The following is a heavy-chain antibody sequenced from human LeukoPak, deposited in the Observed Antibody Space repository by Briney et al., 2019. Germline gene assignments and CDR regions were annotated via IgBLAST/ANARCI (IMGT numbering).Heavy chain of an antibody. J-gene: IGHJ5*02. CDR2: IYYSGST. CDR1: GGSISSGGYY. Sequence: SQTLSLTCTVSGGSISSGGYYWSWIRQHPGKGLEWIGYIYYSGSTYYNPSLKSRVTISVDTSKNQFSLKLSSVTAADTAVYYCARRRFEHFDPWGQGTLVTVSS. V-gene: IGHV4-31*03. CDR3: ARRRFEHFDP. D-gene: IGHD3-10*01.